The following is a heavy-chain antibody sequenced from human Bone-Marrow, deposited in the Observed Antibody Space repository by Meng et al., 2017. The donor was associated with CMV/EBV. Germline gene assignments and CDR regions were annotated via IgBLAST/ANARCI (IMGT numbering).Heavy chain of an antibody. CDR1: GYTFTGYY. Sequence: QVQRVQSGAEVEKPGASVKVSCKASGYTFTGYYMHWVRQAPGQGLEWMGWIYPNSGGTHYAQKFQDRVTMTRDTSISTVYMELSRLTSDDTAVYYCVRDHNWGPDYWGQGTLVTVSS. CDR3: VRDHNWGPDY. J-gene: IGHJ4*02. CDR2: IYPNSGGT. V-gene: IGHV1-2*02. D-gene: IGHD1-1*01.